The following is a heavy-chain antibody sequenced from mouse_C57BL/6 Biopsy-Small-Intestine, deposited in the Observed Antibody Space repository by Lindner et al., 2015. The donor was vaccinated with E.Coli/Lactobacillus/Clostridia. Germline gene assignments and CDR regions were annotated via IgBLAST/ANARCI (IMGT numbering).Heavy chain of an antibody. Sequence: VQLQESVRIVQPKGSLKLSCAASGFTFNTYAVHWVRQAPGKGLEWVARIRTKSSNYATYYAASVKDTFTISRDDSQTMLYLQMNNLKTEDTAMYYCVREGFGHYEWFASWGQGTLVTVSA. V-gene: IGHV10-3*01. D-gene: IGHD2-1*01. CDR2: IRTKSSNYAT. J-gene: IGHJ3*01. CDR3: VREGFGHYEWFAS. CDR1: GFTFNTYA.